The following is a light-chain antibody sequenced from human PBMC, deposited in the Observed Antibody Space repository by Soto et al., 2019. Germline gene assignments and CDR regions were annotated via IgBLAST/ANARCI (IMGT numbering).Light chain of an antibody. Sequence: MTQSPSSLSASVGDRVTITCRASQSISYKLDWYLQKPGQSPQLLIYLGSNRASGVPDRFSGSGSGTDFTLKISRVEAGGVGVYYCMQPLQSWTFGQGTKVDIK. CDR3: MQPLQSWT. CDR1: QSISYK. J-gene: IGKJ1*01. CDR2: LGS. V-gene: IGKV2-28*01.